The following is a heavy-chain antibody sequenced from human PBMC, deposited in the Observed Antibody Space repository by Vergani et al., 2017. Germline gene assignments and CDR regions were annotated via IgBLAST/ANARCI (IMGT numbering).Heavy chain of an antibody. J-gene: IGHJ6*03. CDR2: IWYDGSNK. V-gene: IGHV3-33*06. D-gene: IGHD2/OR15-2a*01. CDR1: GFRFSSYG. Sequence: QVQLVESGGGVVQPGRSLRLSCAASGFRFSSYGMNWVRQAPGKGLEWVAVIWYDGSNKYYADSVKGRFTISRDNSQNTVNLQMNSLRGDDTAVYYCAKKLSGCNSISCTCYMDVWGKGTTVTV. CDR3: AKKLSGCNSISCTCYMDV.